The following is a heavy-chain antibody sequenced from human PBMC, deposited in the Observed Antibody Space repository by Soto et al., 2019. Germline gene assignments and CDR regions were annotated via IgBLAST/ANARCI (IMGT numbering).Heavy chain of an antibody. V-gene: IGHV1-3*01. Sequence: GASVKVSCKASGYTFTSYAMHWVRQAPGQRLEWMGWINAGNGNTKYSQKFQGRVTITRDTSASTAYMELSSLRSEDTAVYYCAGEREITWYSSSWHFDYWGQGTLVTVS. D-gene: IGHD6-13*01. CDR3: AGEREITWYSSSWHFDY. J-gene: IGHJ4*02. CDR2: INAGNGNT. CDR1: GYTFTSYA.